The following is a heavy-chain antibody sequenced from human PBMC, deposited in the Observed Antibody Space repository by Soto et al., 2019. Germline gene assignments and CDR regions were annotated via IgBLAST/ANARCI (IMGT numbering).Heavy chain of an antibody. CDR3: ATLLHNDD. Sequence: SETLSLTCTVSGGSISSNYWSWIRQPPGKGLEWIGYIYYSGTTNYNPSLKSRVTISLDTSKNQFSLKLSSVTAADTAVYYCATLLHNDDWGQGTLVTVDS. D-gene: IGHD2-15*01. CDR1: GGSISSNY. CDR2: IYYSGTT. J-gene: IGHJ4*02. V-gene: IGHV4-59*08.